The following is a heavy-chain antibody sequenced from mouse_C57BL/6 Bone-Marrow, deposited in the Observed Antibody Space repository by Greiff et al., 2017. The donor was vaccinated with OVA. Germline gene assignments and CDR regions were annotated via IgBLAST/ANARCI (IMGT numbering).Heavy chain of an antibody. J-gene: IGHJ2*01. CDR2: IYPRSGNT. Sequence: QVHVKQSGAELARPGASVKLSCKASGYTFTSYGISWVKQRTGQGLEWIGEIYPRSGNTYYNEKFKGKATLTADKSSSTAYMELRSLTSEDSAVYFCARGGNYVPYWGQGTTLTVSS. CDR3: ARGGNYVPY. D-gene: IGHD2-1*01. V-gene: IGHV1-81*01. CDR1: GYTFTSYG.